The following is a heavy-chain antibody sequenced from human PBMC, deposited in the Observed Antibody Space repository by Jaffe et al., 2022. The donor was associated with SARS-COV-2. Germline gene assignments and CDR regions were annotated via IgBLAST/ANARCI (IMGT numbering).Heavy chain of an antibody. CDR3: AKDWIPDYDFWSAAEY. V-gene: IGHV3-23*01. J-gene: IGHJ4*02. Sequence: EVQVLESGGGLVQPGGSLRLSCAASGFTFSSFAMSWVRQAPGKGLEWVSGISGSGGSTYYADSVKGRFTISRDNSKSALYLQMNSLRAEDTAVYYCAKDWIPDYDFWSAAEYWGQGTLVTVSS. CDR1: GFTFSSFA. CDR2: ISGSGGST. D-gene: IGHD3-3*01.